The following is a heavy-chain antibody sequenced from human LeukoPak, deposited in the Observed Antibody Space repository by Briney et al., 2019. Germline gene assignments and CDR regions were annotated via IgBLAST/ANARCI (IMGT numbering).Heavy chain of an antibody. CDR3: AIHRYGYSSSWRLNY. J-gene: IGHJ4*02. CDR1: GFTFSIYS. V-gene: IGHV3-48*04. CDR2: ISTSSSTI. Sequence: GGSLRLSCAASGFTFSIYSMNWVRQAPGKGLEWVSYISTSSSTIYYADSVKGRFTISRDNAKNSLYLQMNSLRAEDTALYYCAIHRYGYSSSWRLNYWGQGTLVTVSS. D-gene: IGHD6-13*01.